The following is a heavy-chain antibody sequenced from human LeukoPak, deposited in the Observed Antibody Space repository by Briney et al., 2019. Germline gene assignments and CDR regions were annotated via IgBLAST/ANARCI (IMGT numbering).Heavy chain of an antibody. V-gene: IGHV1-8*01. Sequence: ASVKVSCKASGYTFTSYDINWVRQATGQGLEWMGWMNPNSGNTGYAQKFQGRVTMTRNTSISTAYMELSSLRSEDTAVYYCATGTVFYYYYGMDVWGQGTTVTVSS. CDR3: ATGTVFYYYYGMDV. CDR2: MNPNSGNT. CDR1: GYTFTSYD. J-gene: IGHJ6*02. D-gene: IGHD1-1*01.